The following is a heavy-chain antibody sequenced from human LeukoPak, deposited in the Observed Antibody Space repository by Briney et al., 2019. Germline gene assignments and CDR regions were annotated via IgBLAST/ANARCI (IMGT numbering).Heavy chain of an antibody. CDR1: GGPTSSSSYY. D-gene: IGHD2-2*01. CDR2: IYYSGST. J-gene: IGHJ5*02. CDR3: ARLPGRSSTQSWFDP. V-gene: IGHV4-39*01. Sequence: LETLSLTCTVSGGPTSSSSYYWGWIRQPPGTGLEWLGSIYYSGSTYYNPSLKSRVTISVDTSKNQFSLKLSSVTAADTAVYYCARLPGRSSTQSWFDPWGQGTLVTVSS.